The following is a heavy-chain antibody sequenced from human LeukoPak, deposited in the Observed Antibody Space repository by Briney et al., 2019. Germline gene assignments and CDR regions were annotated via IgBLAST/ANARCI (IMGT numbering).Heavy chain of an antibody. Sequence: PEASVKVSCKASGYTFTGYYMHWVRQAPGQGLEWMGWINPNSGGTNYAQNFQGRVTMTTDTSTNTAYMELRSLRSDDTALYYCARDWYCTGGICNDCFDPWGQGTLVTVSS. CDR1: GYTFTGYY. CDR2: INPNSGGT. V-gene: IGHV1-2*02. CDR3: ARDWYCTGGICNDCFDP. J-gene: IGHJ5*02. D-gene: IGHD2-8*02.